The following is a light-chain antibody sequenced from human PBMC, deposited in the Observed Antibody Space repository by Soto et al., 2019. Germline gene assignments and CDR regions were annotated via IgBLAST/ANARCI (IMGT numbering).Light chain of an antibody. CDR2: AAS. CDR3: QQFNSHPLT. Sequence: IQLTQSPSSLSASVGDTVTITCRASQGISSYLAWYQQKPGKAPKLLISAASALQSGVPSRFSGSGSVTDFTPSINSLQPEDCATYYCQQFNSHPLTFGGGTKVEIK. CDR1: QGISSY. J-gene: IGKJ4*01. V-gene: IGKV1-9*01.